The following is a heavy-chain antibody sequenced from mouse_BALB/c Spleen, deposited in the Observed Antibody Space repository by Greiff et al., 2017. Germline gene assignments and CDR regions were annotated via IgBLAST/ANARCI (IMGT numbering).Heavy chain of an antibody. Sequence: VKLVESGPGLVAPSQSLSITCTVSGFSLTSYGVHWVRQPPGKGLEWLGVIWAGGSTNYNSALMSRLSISKDNSKSQVFLKMNSLQTDDTAMYYCARGITTATRPMDYWGQGTSVTVSS. D-gene: IGHD1-2*01. CDR2: IWAGGST. CDR1: GFSLTSYG. CDR3: ARGITTATRPMDY. J-gene: IGHJ4*01. V-gene: IGHV2-9*02.